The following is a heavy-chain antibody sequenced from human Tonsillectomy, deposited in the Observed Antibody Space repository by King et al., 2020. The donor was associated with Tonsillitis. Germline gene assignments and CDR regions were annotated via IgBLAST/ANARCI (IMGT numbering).Heavy chain of an antibody. CDR3: ARDDIHSVACTHMDY. J-gene: IGHJ4*02. D-gene: IGHD6-19*01. V-gene: IGHV3-21*01. CDR2: ISSSSSYI. CDR1: GFTFSSYS. Sequence: VQLVESGGGLVKPGGSLRLSCAASGFTFSSYSMNWVRQAPGKGLEWVSSISSSSSYIYYVDSVKGRFTISRDNAENSLYLQMNSLRAEDTAVYYCARDDIHSVACTHMDYWGQGTLVTVSS.